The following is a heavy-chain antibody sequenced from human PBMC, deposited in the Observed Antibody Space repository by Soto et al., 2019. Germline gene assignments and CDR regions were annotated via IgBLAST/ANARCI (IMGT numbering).Heavy chain of an antibody. CDR2: ISYDEIAK. D-gene: IGHD2-2*01. J-gene: IGHJ6*02. V-gene: IGHV3-30*18. CDR3: AKDSGYQLPDNYFYYGLDV. Sequence: QGQLVESGGGVVQPGRSLRLSCAASGFTFTSHAMHWVRQTPGKGLEWVAAISYDEIAKKYASSVKGRFTVSRDNVKNTLSLQMNSLRPEDTAVYYCAKDSGYQLPDNYFYYGLDVWGQGTTVTVSS. CDR1: GFTFTSHA.